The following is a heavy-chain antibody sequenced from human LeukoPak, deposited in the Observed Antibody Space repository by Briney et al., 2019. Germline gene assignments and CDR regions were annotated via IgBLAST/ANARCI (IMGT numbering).Heavy chain of an antibody. D-gene: IGHD6-13*01. V-gene: IGHV3-49*04. J-gene: IGHJ4*02. CDR3: TKTDVSSSWSEFIDY. CDR2: IRSEAYGAPA. CDR1: GFTFGDYA. Sequence: GGSLRLSCTASGFTFGDYAMSWVRQAPGRGLEWVGFIRSEAYGAPAEYAASVKGRFTISRDDSKSIAYLQMDSLKTEDTAVYYCTKTDVSSSWSEFIDYWGQGTLVTVSS.